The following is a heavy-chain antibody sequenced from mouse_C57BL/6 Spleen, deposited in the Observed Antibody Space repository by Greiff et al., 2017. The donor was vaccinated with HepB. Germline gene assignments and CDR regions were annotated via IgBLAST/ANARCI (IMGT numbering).Heavy chain of an antibody. D-gene: IGHD2-2*01. Sequence: QVQLQQSGPELVKPGASVKISCTASGYAFSSSWMNWVKQRPGKGLEWIGRIYPGDGDTNYNGKFKGKATLTADKSSSTAYMQLSSLTSEASAVYFCAGEWYAYDYYDFAMDYWGQGTSVTVSS. CDR3: AGEWYAYDYYDFAMDY. J-gene: IGHJ4*01. CDR2: IYPGDGDT. CDR1: GYAFSSSW. V-gene: IGHV1-82*01.